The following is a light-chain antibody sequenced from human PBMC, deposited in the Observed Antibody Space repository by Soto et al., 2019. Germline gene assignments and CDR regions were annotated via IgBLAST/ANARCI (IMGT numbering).Light chain of an antibody. Sequence: DIQMTQSPSTLSASLGDRVTITCRASQGIRNDLGWYQQKPGKXAKLLIYAASSLQSGVPSRFSGSGSGTDFTLTISSLKPEDFATDYCQQRYSTLRTFGQGTKVDIK. CDR3: QQRYSTLRT. CDR2: AAS. V-gene: IGKV1-39*01. J-gene: IGKJ1*01. CDR1: QGIRND.